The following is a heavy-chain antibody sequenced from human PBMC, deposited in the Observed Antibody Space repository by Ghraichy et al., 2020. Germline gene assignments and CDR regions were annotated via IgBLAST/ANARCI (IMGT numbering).Heavy chain of an antibody. J-gene: IGHJ5*02. CDR3: ASTSYDILTGYLPLDT. CDR2: INHRGST. D-gene: IGHD3-9*01. V-gene: IGHV4-34*01. CDR1: GGSFSAYY. Sequence: SETLSLTCAVYGGSFSAYYWTWIRQPPGKGLQWIGEINHRGSTNYNPSLKSRVTISLDTSRNQFSLKLNSVTAADTAVYYCASTSYDILTGYLPLDTWGQGTLVTVSS.